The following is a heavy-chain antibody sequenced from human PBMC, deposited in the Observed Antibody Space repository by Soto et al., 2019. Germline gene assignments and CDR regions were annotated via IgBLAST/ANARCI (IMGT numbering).Heavy chain of an antibody. V-gene: IGHV1-18*01. CDR1: GYSFTSYG. CDR3: ARYVLDIAADDDNWFDP. Sequence: ASVKVSCKASGYSFTSYGISWVRQAPGQGLEWMGWISAYNGNTNYAQKLQGRVTMTTDTSTSTAYMELRSLRSDDTAVYYCARYVLDIAADDDNWFDPWGQGTLVTVSS. D-gene: IGHD6-13*01. CDR2: ISAYNGNT. J-gene: IGHJ5*02.